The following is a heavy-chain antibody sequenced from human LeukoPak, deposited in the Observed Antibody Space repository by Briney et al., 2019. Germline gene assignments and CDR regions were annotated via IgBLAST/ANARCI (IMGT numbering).Heavy chain of an antibody. Sequence: ASVNVSCKASGYTFTSYYMHWVRQAPGQGLEWMGIINPSGGSTSYAQKFQGRVTMTRDTSTSTVYMELSSLRSEDTAVYYCARVTAGGERSSELDYWGQGTLVTVSS. D-gene: IGHD2-8*02. V-gene: IGHV1-46*01. CDR3: ARVTAGGERSSELDY. J-gene: IGHJ4*02. CDR1: GYTFTSYY. CDR2: INPSGGST.